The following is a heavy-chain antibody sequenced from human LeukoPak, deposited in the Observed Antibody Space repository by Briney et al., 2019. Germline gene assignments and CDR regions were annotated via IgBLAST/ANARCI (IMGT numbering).Heavy chain of an antibody. Sequence: ASVKVSCKASGYTLHWVRQAPGQGLEWMGIINPSGGSTRYAQKFQGRVTMTRDTSTSTVYMELRSLRSEDTAVYYCARGPTKSGVDIWGQGTMVTVSS. CDR1: GYTL. V-gene: IGHV1-46*01. J-gene: IGHJ3*02. D-gene: IGHD3-10*01. CDR2: INPSGGST. CDR3: ARGPTKSGVDI.